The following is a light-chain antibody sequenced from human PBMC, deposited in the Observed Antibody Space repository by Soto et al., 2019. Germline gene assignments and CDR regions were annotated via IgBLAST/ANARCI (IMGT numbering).Light chain of an antibody. CDR1: QTISSW. Sequence: DIQMTQSPSTLSASVGYRFTITCRASQTISSWLAWYQQKPGKAPKLLIYKASTLKSGAPSRFSGSGSGTEFTLTISSLQPEDFATYYCQQLNSYITFGQGTRREIK. J-gene: IGKJ5*01. CDR3: QQLNSYIT. V-gene: IGKV1-5*03. CDR2: KAS.